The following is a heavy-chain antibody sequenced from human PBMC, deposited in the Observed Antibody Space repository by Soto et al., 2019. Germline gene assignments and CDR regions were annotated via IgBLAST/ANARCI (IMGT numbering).Heavy chain of an antibody. J-gene: IGHJ4*02. V-gene: IGHV3-23*01. Sequence: EVQLLESGGGLVQPGGPLRLSCAASGFTFNASAMTWFRQAPGKGLEWVSAMGGSGGNRYYADSVRGRFTISRDNSKDTVDLQMNSLRVEDTAVYYCARVASDYINSVDNWGQGILVTVSS. D-gene: IGHD4-4*01. CDR2: MGGSGGNR. CDR1: GFTFNASA. CDR3: ARVASDYINSVDN.